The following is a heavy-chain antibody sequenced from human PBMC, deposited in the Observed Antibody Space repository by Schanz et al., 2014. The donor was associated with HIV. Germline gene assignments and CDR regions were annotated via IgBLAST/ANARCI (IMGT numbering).Heavy chain of an antibody. CDR2: IWYDGSNK. Sequence: QVQLVESGGGVVQPGRSLRLSCAASGFTFSSYVMHWVRQAPGKGLEWVAVIWYDGSNKYYADSVKGRFTISRDNSKNTLYLQMNSLRAEDTAVYYCARGDGGYWYYFDYWGQGTLVTVSS. CDR1: GFTFSSYV. V-gene: IGHV3-33*08. J-gene: IGHJ4*02. CDR3: ARGDGGYWYYFDY. D-gene: IGHD5-12*01.